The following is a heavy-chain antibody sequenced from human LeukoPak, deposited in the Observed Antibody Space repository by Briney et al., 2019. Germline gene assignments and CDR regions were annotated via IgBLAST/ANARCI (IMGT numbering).Heavy chain of an antibody. V-gene: IGHV3-23*05. D-gene: IGHD6-19*01. CDR3: AKSSLSGWYLMDY. Sequence: GGSLRLSCAASGFIFRNYGMNWVRQAPGKGLEWVSGIYTNGNTRYADSVRGRFTISRDNSKNTLYLQMNSLRAEDTAVYYCAKSSLSGWYLMDYWGQGTLVTVSS. CDR2: IYTNGNT. CDR1: GFIFRNYG. J-gene: IGHJ4*02.